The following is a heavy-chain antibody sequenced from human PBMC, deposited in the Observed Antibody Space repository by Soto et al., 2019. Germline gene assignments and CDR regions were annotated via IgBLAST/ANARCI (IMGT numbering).Heavy chain of an antibody. CDR2: ISGSGGST. J-gene: IGHJ4*02. D-gene: IGHD3-10*01. V-gene: IGHV3-23*01. Sequence: EVQLLESGGGLVQPGGSLRLSCAASGFTFSSYAMSWVRQAPGKGLEWVSAISGSGGSTYYADSVKGRFTISRDNSKNTLYLQMNSLRAEDTAVYYCAKISRASGLLWFGELSRGYLDYWGQGTLVTVSS. CDR1: GFTFSSYA. CDR3: AKISRASGLLWFGELSRGYLDY.